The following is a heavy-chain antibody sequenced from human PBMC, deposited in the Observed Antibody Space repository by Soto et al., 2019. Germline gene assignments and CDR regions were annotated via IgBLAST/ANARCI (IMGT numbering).Heavy chain of an antibody. J-gene: IGHJ5*02. V-gene: IGHV4-59*01. D-gene: IGHD3-16*01. Sequence: SETLSLTCAVSGGSLSPYYWNWIRQPPGKKLEWIGYAYSLGRPNYNPSLKRRVTMSLDTSKNQFSLELTSVTAAHTAVYYCGRGGRVESPIMYDPCGRRIRVTVSS. CDR3: GRGGRVESPIMYDP. CDR1: GGSLSPYY. CDR2: AYSLGRP.